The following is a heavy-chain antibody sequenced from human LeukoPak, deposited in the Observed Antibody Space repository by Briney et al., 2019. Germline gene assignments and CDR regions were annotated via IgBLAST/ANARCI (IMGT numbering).Heavy chain of an antibody. J-gene: IGHJ4*02. CDR2: ISSGGST. V-gene: IGHV3-66*02. CDR3: SRDRMATKSFDY. CDR1: GFTVSSNY. Sequence: GESLRLSCAASGFTVSSNYMSWVRQAPGKGLEWVSVISSGGSTYYADSVKGRFTISRDSSKNTLYLQMNSLRAEDTAVCYCSRDRMATKSFDYWGQGTLVTVSS. D-gene: IGHD5-24*01.